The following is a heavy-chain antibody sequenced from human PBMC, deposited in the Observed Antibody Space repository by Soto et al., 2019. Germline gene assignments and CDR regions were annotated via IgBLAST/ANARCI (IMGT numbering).Heavy chain of an antibody. V-gene: IGHV1-46*01. Sequence: ASVKVSCKASGYTFTSYHMHWVRQAPGQGLEWLGRVNPGSGNSSYAQKFQGRVTMTRDTSASTAYMELSSLRSEDTAVYYCARVPITMVRGVITEYYYMDVRGKGTTVTVSS. CDR1: GYTFTSYH. J-gene: IGHJ6*03. CDR2: VNPGSGNS. D-gene: IGHD3-10*01. CDR3: ARVPITMVRGVITEYYYMDV.